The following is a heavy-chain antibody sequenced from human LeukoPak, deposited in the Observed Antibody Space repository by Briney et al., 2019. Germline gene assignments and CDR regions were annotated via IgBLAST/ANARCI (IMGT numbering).Heavy chain of an antibody. V-gene: IGHV3-66*01. J-gene: IGHJ4*02. CDR3: ARESGHDLYCSSTSCPYFFDY. D-gene: IGHD2-2*01. CDR1: GFTVSSNC. Sequence: GGSLRLSCAASGFTVSSNCMTWVRQAPGKGLEWVSALYRDGTVNYADSVKGRFIISRDNSENTLFLQMNSLRGEDTAVYYCARESGHDLYCSSTSCPYFFDYWGQGTLVTVSS. CDR2: LYRDGTV.